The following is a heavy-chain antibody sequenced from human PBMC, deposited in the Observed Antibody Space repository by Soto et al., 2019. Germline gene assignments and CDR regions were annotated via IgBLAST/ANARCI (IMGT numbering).Heavy chain of an antibody. CDR3: ARGGYYYDSSGYHVDY. CDR1: GFTFSSYE. Sequence: EVQLVESGGGLVQPGGSLRLSCAASGFTFSSYEMNWVRQAPGKGLEWVSYISSSGSTIYYADSVKGRFTISRDNAKNSLYLQMNSLRAEDTAVYYCARGGYYYDSSGYHVDYWGQGTLVTVSS. J-gene: IGHJ4*02. V-gene: IGHV3-48*03. D-gene: IGHD3-22*01. CDR2: ISSSGSTI.